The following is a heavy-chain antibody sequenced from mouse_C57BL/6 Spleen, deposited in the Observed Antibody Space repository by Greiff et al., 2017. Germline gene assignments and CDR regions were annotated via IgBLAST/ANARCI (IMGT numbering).Heavy chain of an antibody. V-gene: IGHV3-6*01. CDR2: ISYDGSN. Sequence: EVKLQESGPGLVKPSQSLSLTCSVTGYSITSGYYWNWIRQFPGNKLEWMGYISYDGSNKYTPSLKNRISITRDTSKNQFFLKLNSVTTEDTATYYCARGAPNYYGSRGYFDVWGTGTTVTVSS. CDR3: ARGAPNYYGSRGYFDV. CDR1: GYSITSGYY. J-gene: IGHJ1*03. D-gene: IGHD1-1*01.